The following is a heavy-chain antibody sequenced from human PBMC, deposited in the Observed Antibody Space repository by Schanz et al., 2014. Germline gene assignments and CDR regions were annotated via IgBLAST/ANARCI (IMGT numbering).Heavy chain of an antibody. V-gene: IGHV3-21*01. CDR3: ARDSRPNYDFLTAYYSIDY. CDR1: GFTFSSYS. CDR2: ISASGGST. J-gene: IGHJ4*02. Sequence: VQLVESGGGVVQFGRSLRLSCVASGFTFSSYSMNWVRQAPGKGLEWVSTISASGGSTYYADSAKGRFTISRDNAKNTLYLQMNSLRAEDTAVYYCARDSRPNYDFLTAYYSIDYWGQGTLVTVSS. D-gene: IGHD3-9*01.